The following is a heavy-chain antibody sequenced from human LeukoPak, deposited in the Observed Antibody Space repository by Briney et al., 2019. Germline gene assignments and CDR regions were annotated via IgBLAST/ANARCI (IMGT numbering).Heavy chain of an antibody. CDR2: IYHSGRT. CDR3: ARGSYYYDSSGYYYVGLDH. V-gene: IGHV4-4*02. J-gene: IGHJ4*02. CDR1: GGSISSSNW. Sequence: PSGTLSLTCAVSGGSISSSNWWSWVRQSPGKGLEWIGEIYHSGRTNYNPSLKSRVAISVDTSKNQFSLKLSSVTAADTAVYYCARGSYYYDSSGYYYVGLDHWGQGTLVTVSS. D-gene: IGHD3-22*01.